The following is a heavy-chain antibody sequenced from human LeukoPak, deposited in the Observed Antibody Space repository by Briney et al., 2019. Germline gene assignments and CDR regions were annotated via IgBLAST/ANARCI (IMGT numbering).Heavy chain of an antibody. CDR3: ARFSTAGYFDY. CDR1: GFTFDDYG. Sequence: GGXLRLSCAASGFTFDDYGMSWARQAPGKGLEWVSGINWNGGSKVYADSVKGRFTISRDNAKNSLYLQMNSLRAEDTALYYCARFSTAGYFDYWGQGTLVTVSS. J-gene: IGHJ4*02. CDR2: INWNGGSK. V-gene: IGHV3-20*04. D-gene: IGHD6-19*01.